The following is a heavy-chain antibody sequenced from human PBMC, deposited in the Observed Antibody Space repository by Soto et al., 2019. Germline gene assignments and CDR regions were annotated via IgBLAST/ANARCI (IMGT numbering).Heavy chain of an antibody. Sequence: QVQLQESGPGLVKPSQTLSLTCTVSGGSRNSGDYYWSWIRQHPGKGLEWIGYIYYSGSTYYNPSLKSRVTISVDTSKNQFSLKLSSVTAADTAVYYCATYGSGTYKPTTFDYWGQGTLVTVSS. CDR1: GGSRNSGDYY. D-gene: IGHD3-10*01. V-gene: IGHV4-31*03. CDR2: IYYSGST. CDR3: ATYGSGTYKPTTFDY. J-gene: IGHJ4*02.